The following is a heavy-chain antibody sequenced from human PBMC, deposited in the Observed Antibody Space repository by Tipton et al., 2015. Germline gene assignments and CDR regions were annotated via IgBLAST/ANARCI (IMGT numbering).Heavy chain of an antibody. Sequence: TLSLTCSVSGDSISSSNWWSWVRQPPGKGLEWIGEIHHGGSTNYNPSLKSRVTISVDTSKNQFSLKLSSVTAADTAMYYCARDAGIVAAPSRYFQYWGQGTLVTVSS. CDR2: IHHGGST. V-gene: IGHV4-4*02. CDR3: ARDAGIVAAPSRYFQY. CDR1: GDSISSSNW. D-gene: IGHD2-15*01. J-gene: IGHJ1*01.